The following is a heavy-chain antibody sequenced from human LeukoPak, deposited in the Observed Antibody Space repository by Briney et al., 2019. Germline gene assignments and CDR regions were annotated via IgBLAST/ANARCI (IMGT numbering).Heavy chain of an antibody. CDR3: ARGSCTGGSCYLSERHWFDP. D-gene: IGHD2-15*01. V-gene: IGHV3-48*04. CDR2: IRSSGTTI. CDR1: GFTFSGSS. Sequence: PGGSLRLSCAASGFTFSGSSMNWVRRAPGKGLEWVSYIRSSGTTIFYADSVKGRFTISRDNAKNSLYLQMNSLRAEDTAIYYCARGSCTGGSCYLSERHWFDPWGQGTLVTVSS. J-gene: IGHJ5*02.